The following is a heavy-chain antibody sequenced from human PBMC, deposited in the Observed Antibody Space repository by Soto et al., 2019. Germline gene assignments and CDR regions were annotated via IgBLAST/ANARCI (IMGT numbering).Heavy chain of an antibody. J-gene: IGHJ4*02. CDR3: GRGLRGLFDF. CDR2: ISVSGSP. Sequence: SETLSLTCTVSGGPFTAYSWTWIRQPPGKGLEWLASISVSGSPNYNPSLKSRLTTSLDTSENQFSLTVTSATGTDTAVYSCGRGLRGLFDFWGQGILVTVSS. CDR1: GGPFTAYS. V-gene: IGHV4-59*03.